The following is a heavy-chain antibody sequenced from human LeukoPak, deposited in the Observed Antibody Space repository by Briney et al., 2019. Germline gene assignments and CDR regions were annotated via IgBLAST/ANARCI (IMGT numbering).Heavy chain of an antibody. CDR2: IIPIFGTA. D-gene: IGHD2-15*01. Sequence: ASVKVSCKASGGTFSSYAISWVRQAPGQGLEWMGGIIPIFGTANYAQKFQGRVTITTDESTSTAYMELSSLRSEDTAVYYCACRSYCSGGSCSGYWFDPWGQGTLVTVSS. V-gene: IGHV1-69*05. CDR3: ACRSYCSGGSCSGYWFDP. CDR1: GGTFSSYA. J-gene: IGHJ5*02.